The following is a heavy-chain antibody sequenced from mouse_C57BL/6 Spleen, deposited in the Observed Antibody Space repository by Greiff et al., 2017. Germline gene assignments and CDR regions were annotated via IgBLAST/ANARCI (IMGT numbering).Heavy chain of an antibody. CDR3: AKGGNYPYWYFDV. J-gene: IGHJ1*03. CDR2: IWGDGST. CDR1: GFSLTSYG. V-gene: IGHV2-3*01. D-gene: IGHD2-1*01. Sequence: VKLMESGPGLVAPSQSLSITCTVSGFSLTSYGVSWVRQPPGKGLEWLGVIWGDGSTNYHSALLSRLSLSKDNSKSQVFLKRNSLHTDDTATYYCAKGGNYPYWYFDVWGTGTTVTVSS.